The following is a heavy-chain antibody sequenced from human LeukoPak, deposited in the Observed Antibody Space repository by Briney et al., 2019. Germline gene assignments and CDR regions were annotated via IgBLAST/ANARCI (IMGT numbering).Heavy chain of an antibody. V-gene: IGHV3-23*01. CDR3: AKARHYDFWSGEGNFDY. J-gene: IGHJ4*02. Sequence: EGSLRLSCAASGFTFSSYAMSWVRQAPGKGLEWVSAISGSGSSTYYADSVKGRFTISRDNSKNTLYLQVNSLRAEDTAVYYCAKARHYDFWSGEGNFDYWGQGTLVTVSS. CDR1: GFTFSSYA. CDR2: ISGSGSST. D-gene: IGHD3-3*01.